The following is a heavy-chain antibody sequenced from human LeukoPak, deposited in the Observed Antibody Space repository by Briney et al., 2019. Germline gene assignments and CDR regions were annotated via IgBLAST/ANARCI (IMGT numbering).Heavy chain of an antibody. CDR3: ARDLLGARGFLPENYYYYGMDV. CDR2: IYYSGST. Sequence: SQTLSLTCTVSGGSISSGDYYWSWIRQPPGKGLEWIGYIYYSGSTYYNPSLKSRVTISVDTSKNQFSLKLSSVTAADTAVYYRARDLLGARGFLPENYYYYGMDVWGQGTTVTVSS. J-gene: IGHJ6*02. D-gene: IGHD3-16*01. CDR1: GGSISSGDYY. V-gene: IGHV4-30-4*01.